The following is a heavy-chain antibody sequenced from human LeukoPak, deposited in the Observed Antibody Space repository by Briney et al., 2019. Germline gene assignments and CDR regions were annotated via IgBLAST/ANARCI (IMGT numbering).Heavy chain of an antibody. J-gene: IGHJ3*02. D-gene: IGHD2-15*01. Sequence: GGSLRLSCAASGFTFDDYAMHWVRQAPGKGLEWVSGISWNSGSIGYADSVKGRFTISRDNAKNSLYLQMNSLRAEDTALYYCAKDMVSILSGFDIRGQGTIVTVSS. CDR1: GFTFDDYA. CDR2: ISWNSGSI. CDR3: AKDMVSILSGFDI. V-gene: IGHV3-9*01.